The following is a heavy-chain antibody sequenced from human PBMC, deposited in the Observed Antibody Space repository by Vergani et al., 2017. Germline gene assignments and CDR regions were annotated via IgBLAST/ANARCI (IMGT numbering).Heavy chain of an antibody. CDR2: TWYVGNNK. D-gene: IGHD1-14*01. CDR3: ARDLRLLYNRFDP. J-gene: IGHJ5*02. V-gene: IGHV3-33*01. Sequence: QVQLVESGGGVVQPGRSLRLSCAASGCTFNQYGMHWVRQAPGKGLEWVAVTWYVGNNKQYADSVKGRFTISRDNSKSTMYLQMNSLRDEDTGVYYCARDLRLLYNRFDPWGQGTLVTVSS. CDR1: GCTFNQYG.